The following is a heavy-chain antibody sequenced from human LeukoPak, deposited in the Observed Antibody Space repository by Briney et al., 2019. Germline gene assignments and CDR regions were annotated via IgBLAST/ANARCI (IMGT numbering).Heavy chain of an antibody. CDR3: ARAKSDFWSGYYPNWFDP. J-gene: IGHJ5*02. CDR1: GYSISSGYY. V-gene: IGHV4-38-2*02. Sequence: PSETLSLTCTVSGYSISSGYYWGWIRQPPGKGLEWIGSIYHSGSTYYNPSLKSRVTISVDTSKNQFSLKLSSVTAADTAVYYCARAKSDFWSGYYPNWFDPWGQGTLVTVSS. CDR2: IYHSGST. D-gene: IGHD3-3*01.